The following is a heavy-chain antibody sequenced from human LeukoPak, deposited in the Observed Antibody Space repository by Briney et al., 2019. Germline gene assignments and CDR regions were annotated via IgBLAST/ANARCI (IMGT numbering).Heavy chain of an antibody. CDR3: ARGLRATVTTRGRAFDI. D-gene: IGHD4-17*01. J-gene: IGHJ3*02. V-gene: IGHV4-34*01. CDR1: GGSIISYY. CDR2: INHSGST. Sequence: TSETLSLTCTVSGGSIISYYWSWIRQPPGKGLEWIGEINHSGSTNYNPSLKSRVTISVDTSKNQFSLKLSSVTAADTAVYYCARGLRATVTTRGRAFDIWGQGTMVTVSS.